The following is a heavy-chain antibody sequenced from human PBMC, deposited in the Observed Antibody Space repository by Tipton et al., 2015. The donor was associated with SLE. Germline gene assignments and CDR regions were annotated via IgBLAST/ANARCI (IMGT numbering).Heavy chain of an antibody. CDR1: GGSFSGYY. CDR3: ASIRAFDI. Sequence: TLSLTCAVYGGSFSGYYWSWIRQPPGKGLEWIGEINHSGSTNYNPSLKSRVTISVDTSKNQFSLKLSSVTAADTAVYYCASIRAFDIWGQGTMVTVSS. J-gene: IGHJ3*02. CDR2: INHSGST. V-gene: IGHV4-34*01.